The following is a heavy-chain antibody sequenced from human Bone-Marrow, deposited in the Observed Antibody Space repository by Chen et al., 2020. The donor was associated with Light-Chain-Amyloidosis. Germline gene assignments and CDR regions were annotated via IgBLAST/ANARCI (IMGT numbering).Heavy chain of an antibody. D-gene: IGHD1-26*01. CDR1: GGTFSSYA. Sequence: QVQLVQSGAEVKKPGSSVKVSCKASGGTFSSYAINWVRQAPRQGLEWMGGIIPIFGTANYAQKFQGRVTIIADESTSTAYMELSSLRSEDTAVYYCARERVGAKTSNWFDPWGQGTLVTVSS. CDR3: ARERVGAKTSNWFDP. J-gene: IGHJ5*02. CDR2: IIPIFGTA. V-gene: IGHV1-69*01.